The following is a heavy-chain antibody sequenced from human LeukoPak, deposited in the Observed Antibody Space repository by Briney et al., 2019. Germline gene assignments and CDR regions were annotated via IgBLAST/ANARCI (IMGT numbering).Heavy chain of an antibody. J-gene: IGHJ5*02. Sequence: GGSLRLSCAASGFTFSSYAMSWVRQAPGKGMEWVSAISGSGGSTYYADSVKGRFTISRDNSKNTLYLQMNSLRAEDTAVYFCAKDCMTGSAGCLEPRGQGTLVTVSS. CDR1: GFTFSSYA. V-gene: IGHV3-23*01. CDR2: ISGSGGST. D-gene: IGHD1-20*01. CDR3: AKDCMTGSAGCLEP.